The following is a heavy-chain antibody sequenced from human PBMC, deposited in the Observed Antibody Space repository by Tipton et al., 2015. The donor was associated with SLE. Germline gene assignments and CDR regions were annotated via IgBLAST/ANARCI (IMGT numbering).Heavy chain of an antibody. D-gene: IGHD5-24*01. CDR1: GFTFSTYP. V-gene: IGHV3-30*09. CDR2: ISYDGSNK. CDR3: AKEGAGDGYVLDH. J-gene: IGHJ4*02. Sequence: SLRLSCAASGFTFSTYPLHWVRQSPGKGLEWVAGISYDGSNKFYTESVMGRFAISRDNSKNTLYLQMDSLTPEDTALYYCAKEGAGDGYVLDHWGQGALVTVSS.